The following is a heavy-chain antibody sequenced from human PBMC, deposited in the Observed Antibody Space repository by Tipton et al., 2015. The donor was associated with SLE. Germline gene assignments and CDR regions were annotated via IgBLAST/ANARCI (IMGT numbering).Heavy chain of an antibody. D-gene: IGHD2-21*01. Sequence: TLSLTCAVYGGSFSGYYWTWIRQPPGMGLEWIGEINHNGNTNYNPSLQSRVSISVDMSKNQFFLTLRSVTAADTAVYFCARGDVDWGQGTLVTVAS. CDR3: ARGDVD. CDR1: GGSFSGYY. CDR2: INHNGNT. J-gene: IGHJ4*02. V-gene: IGHV4-34*01.